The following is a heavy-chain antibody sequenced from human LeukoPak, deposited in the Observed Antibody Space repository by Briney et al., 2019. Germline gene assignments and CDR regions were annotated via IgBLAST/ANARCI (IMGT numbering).Heavy chain of an antibody. Sequence: ASVKVSCKASGYTFTAYGINWVRQAPGQGLEWVGWISGYNGNTHYAQKLQGRVSMTTDTSASTAYMELRSLRSDDTAVYYCARSPRDIVVAPTDDAFDIWGQGTMVTVSS. V-gene: IGHV1-18*01. CDR3: ARSPRDIVVAPTDDAFDI. CDR1: GYTFTAYG. D-gene: IGHD2-21*01. J-gene: IGHJ3*02. CDR2: ISGYNGNT.